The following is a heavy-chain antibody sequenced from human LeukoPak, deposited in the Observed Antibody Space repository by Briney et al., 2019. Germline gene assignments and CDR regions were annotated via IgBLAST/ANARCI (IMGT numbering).Heavy chain of an antibody. V-gene: IGHV3-15*01. CDR2: IKRKTDGGTT. Sequence: PGGSLRLSCAASGFTFSNAWMSWVRQAPGKGREWVGRIKRKTDGGTTDYAAPVKGRFTISRDDSKNTLYLQMNSLKTEDTAVYYCTRNGLAAAMNIWGQGTLVTVSS. CDR3: TRNGLAAAMNI. CDR1: GFTFSNAW. J-gene: IGHJ4*02. D-gene: IGHD2-2*01.